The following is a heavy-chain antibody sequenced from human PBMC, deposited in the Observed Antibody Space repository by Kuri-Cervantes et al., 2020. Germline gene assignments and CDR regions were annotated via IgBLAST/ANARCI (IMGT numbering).Heavy chain of an antibody. CDR1: GGSFSGYY. CDR2: INHSRST. V-gene: IGHV4-34*01. J-gene: IGHJ4*02. Sequence: SETLSLTCAVYGGSFSGYYWSWIRQPPGKGLEWIGEINHSRSTNYNPSLKSRVTISVDTSKKQFSLKLTSVTAADTSLYYCAKGMTKLDYWGQGTLVTVSS. CDR3: AKGMTKLDY.